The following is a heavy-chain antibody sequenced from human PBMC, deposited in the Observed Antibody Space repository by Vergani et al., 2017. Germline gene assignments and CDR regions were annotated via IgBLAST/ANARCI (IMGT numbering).Heavy chain of an antibody. Sequence: QVQLVESGGGVVQPGGSLRLSCAASGFTFSSYGMHWVRQAPGKGLEGVAFIRYDGSNKYYAHSVKGRFTISRDNSKNTLYLQMNSLRAEDTAVYYCAKDGPSSGWYLRKDYYYYGMDVWGQGTTVTVSS. CDR3: AKDGPSSGWYLRKDYYYYGMDV. CDR1: GFTFSSYG. J-gene: IGHJ6*02. V-gene: IGHV3-30*02. D-gene: IGHD6-19*01. CDR2: IRYDGSNK.